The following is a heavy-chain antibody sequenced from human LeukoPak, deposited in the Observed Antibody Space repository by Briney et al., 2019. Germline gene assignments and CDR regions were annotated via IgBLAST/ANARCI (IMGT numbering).Heavy chain of an antibody. CDR2: IYYSGST. V-gene: IGHV4-39*01. CDR1: GVSISSTTYY. Sequence: SETLSLTCTVSGVSISSTTYYWGWIRQPPRKGLEWIASIYYSGSTYYNPSLKSRVTISVDTSKNQFSLKLSSVTAADTAVYYCARHKYSSGWPPEGAFDIWGQGTMVTVSS. J-gene: IGHJ3*02. CDR3: ARHKYSSGWPPEGAFDI. D-gene: IGHD6-19*01.